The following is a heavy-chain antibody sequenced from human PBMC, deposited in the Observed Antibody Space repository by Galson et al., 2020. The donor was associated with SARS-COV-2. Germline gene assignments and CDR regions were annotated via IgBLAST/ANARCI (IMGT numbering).Heavy chain of an antibody. J-gene: IGHJ4*02. CDR3: ARASYYYDSSGYYFDY. Sequence: QLGESLKISCAASGSTFSSYAMSWVRQAPGKGLEWVAVISYDGSNKYYADSVKGRFTISRDNSKNTLYLQMNSLRAEDTAVYYCARASYYYDSSGYYFDYWGQGTLVTVSS. V-gene: IGHV3-30*03. D-gene: IGHD3-22*01. CDR1: GSTFSSYA. CDR2: ISYDGSNK.